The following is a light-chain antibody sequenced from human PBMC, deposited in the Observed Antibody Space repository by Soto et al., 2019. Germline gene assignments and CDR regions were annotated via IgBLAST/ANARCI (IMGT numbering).Light chain of an antibody. CDR1: QSVSSSY. CDR2: GAS. J-gene: IGKJ2*01. CDR3: QQYGSSQGYT. Sequence: EIVLTQSPGTLSLSPGERATLSCRASQSVSSSYLAWYQQKPGQAPRLLIYGASSRATGIPDRLSGSGSGTDFSLTISSLEHEDFAVYYCQQYGSSQGYTFGQGTKLEIK. V-gene: IGKV3-20*01.